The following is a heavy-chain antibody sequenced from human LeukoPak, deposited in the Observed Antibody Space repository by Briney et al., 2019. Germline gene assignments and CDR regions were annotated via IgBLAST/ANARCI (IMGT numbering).Heavy chain of an antibody. CDR2: ISSSGGST. CDR1: GFTFDSYA. V-gene: IGHV3-23*01. D-gene: IGHD6-13*01. J-gene: IGHJ1*01. Sequence: GGSLRLSCAASGFTFDSYAMSWVRQAPGKGLEWVSAISSSGGSTYYADSVKGRFTISRDNSKNTLYLQMSTLTAEDTAVYFCAKDPAAAGTAEYFQHWGQGTLVTVSS. CDR3: AKDPAAAGTAEYFQH.